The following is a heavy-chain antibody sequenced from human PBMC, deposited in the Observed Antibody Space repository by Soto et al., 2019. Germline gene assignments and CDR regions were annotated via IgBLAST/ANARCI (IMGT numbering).Heavy chain of an antibody. CDR2: FDPEDGET. V-gene: IGHV1-24*01. CDR1: GYTLTELS. J-gene: IGHJ6*02. CDR3: APGGYDFWSGYPHYYSGMDV. Sequence: GASVNVSCAVSGYTLTELSMHWVRQATGKELGWMGGFDPEDGETIYAQKFQGRVTMTEATSTDTAYMELSSLRSEDTAVYYCAPGGYDFWSGYPHYYSGMDVWGQGTTVTVS. D-gene: IGHD3-3*01.